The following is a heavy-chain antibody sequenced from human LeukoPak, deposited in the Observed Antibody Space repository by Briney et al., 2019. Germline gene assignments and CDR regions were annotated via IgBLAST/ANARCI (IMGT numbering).Heavy chain of an antibody. V-gene: IGHV4-39*01. J-gene: IGHJ5*02. Sequence: PSETLSLTCTLSGGFISSTSYHWAWIRQPPGKGLEWIATVYYTGSAYYNPSLKSRVTISVDTSKSQFSLKLSSVTTADTALYYCARYASGSYYWFDPWSQGTLVTVSS. CDR2: VYYTGSA. D-gene: IGHD3-10*01. CDR3: ARYASGSYYWFDP. CDR1: GGFISSTSYH.